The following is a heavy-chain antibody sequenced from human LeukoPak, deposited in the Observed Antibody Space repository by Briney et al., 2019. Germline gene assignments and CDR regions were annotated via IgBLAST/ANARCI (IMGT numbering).Heavy chain of an antibody. CDR1: GGSISSYY. Sequence: PSETLSLTCTVSGGSISSYYWSWLRQPPGKGLEWIGYIYYSGSPNYNPSLKSRVTISVDTSKNQFSLKLSSVTAADTAVYYCAREHRPYYYYGMDVWGQGTTVTVSS. V-gene: IGHV4-59*01. CDR2: IYYSGSP. CDR3: AREHRPYYYYGMDV. J-gene: IGHJ6*02.